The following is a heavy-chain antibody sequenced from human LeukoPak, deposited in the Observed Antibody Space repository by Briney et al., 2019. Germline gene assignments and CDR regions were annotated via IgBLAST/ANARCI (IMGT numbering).Heavy chain of an antibody. J-gene: IGHJ4*02. Sequence: SVKVSFKASGGTFSSYAISWVRQAPGQGLEWMGGIIPIFGTANYAQKFQGRVTITADESTSTAYMELSSLRSEDTAVYYCARDSGPQSGSYFDYWGQGTLVTVSS. CDR3: ARDSGPQSGSYFDY. CDR2: IIPIFGTA. CDR1: GGTFSSYA. V-gene: IGHV1-69*01. D-gene: IGHD1-26*01.